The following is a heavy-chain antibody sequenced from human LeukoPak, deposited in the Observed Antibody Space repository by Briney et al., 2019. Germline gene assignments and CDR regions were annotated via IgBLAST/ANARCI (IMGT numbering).Heavy chain of an antibody. V-gene: IGHV3-7*01. CDR1: GFTFSSYW. D-gene: IGHD3-3*01. CDR3: ARDQRIFGVVIILGFDY. J-gene: IGHJ4*02. CDR2: IKQDGSEK. Sequence: PGGSLRLSCAASGFTFSSYWMSWVRQAPGKRLEWVANIKQDGSEKYYVDSVKGRFTISRDNAKNSLYLQMNSLRAEDTAVYYCARDQRIFGVVIILGFDYRGQGTLVTVSS.